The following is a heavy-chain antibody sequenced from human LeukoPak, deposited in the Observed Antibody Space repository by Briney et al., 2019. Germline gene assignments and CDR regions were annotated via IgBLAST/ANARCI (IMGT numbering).Heavy chain of an antibody. J-gene: IGHJ5*02. D-gene: IGHD2-2*01. CDR2: IYYSGST. CDR1: GGSISSYY. Sequence: SETLSLTCTVSGGSISSYYWSWIRQPPGKGLEWIGYIYYSGSTNYNPSLKSRVTISVDTSKNQFSLKLSSVTAADTAVYYCARRLSSTSDINWFDPWGQGTLVTVSS. CDR3: ARRLSSTSDINWFDP. V-gene: IGHV4-59*08.